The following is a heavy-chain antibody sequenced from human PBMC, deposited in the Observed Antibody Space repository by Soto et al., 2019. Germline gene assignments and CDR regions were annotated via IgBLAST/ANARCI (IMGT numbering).Heavy chain of an antibody. Sequence: GGSLRLSCAASGFTFSSYSMNWVRQAPGKGLEWVSSISSSSSYIYYADSVKGRFTISRDNAKNSLYLQMNSLRAEDTAVYYCARDQVGDYFRTDLYYFDYWGQGTLVTVSS. CDR1: GFTFSSYS. J-gene: IGHJ4*02. CDR3: ARDQVGDYFRTDLYYFDY. CDR2: ISSSSSYI. V-gene: IGHV3-21*01. D-gene: IGHD4-17*01.